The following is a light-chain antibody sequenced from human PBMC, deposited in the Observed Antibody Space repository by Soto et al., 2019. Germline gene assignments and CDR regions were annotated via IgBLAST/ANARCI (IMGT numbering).Light chain of an antibody. Sequence: DIVMTQSPDSLAVSLDERATINCKSSQNVLYNSNNKNYLAWFQQKPGQAPKLLIYWASTRESGVPDRFSGSGSGADFTLTISSLQAEAAAVYYCQQYYSSPRTFGQGTKVESK. CDR3: QQYYSSPRT. CDR2: WAS. J-gene: IGKJ1*01. CDR1: QNVLYNSNNKNY. V-gene: IGKV4-1*01.